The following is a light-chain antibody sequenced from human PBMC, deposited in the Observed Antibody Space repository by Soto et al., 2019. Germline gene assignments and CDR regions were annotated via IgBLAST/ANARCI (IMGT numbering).Light chain of an antibody. J-gene: IGKJ2*01. CDR3: QQYNSY. Sequence: DIQMTQSPSTLSASVGDRVTITCRASQNITPWLAWYQQKPGKAPKLLIYEASNLGSGVPSRFSGSESGTEFTLTISSLQPDDFAPYYCQQYNSYFGQGTKLEIK. CDR2: EAS. V-gene: IGKV1-5*03. CDR1: QNITPW.